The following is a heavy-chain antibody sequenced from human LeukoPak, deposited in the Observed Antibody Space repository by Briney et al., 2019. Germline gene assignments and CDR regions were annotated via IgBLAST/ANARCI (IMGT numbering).Heavy chain of an antibody. CDR3: ARDAVSLAAAGTSDY. CDR1: GFSFSSYV. J-gene: IGHJ4*02. Sequence: GGSLRLSCAASGFSFSSYVMSWVRQAPGKGLEWVSTIRGSGGSTYYADSVKGRFTISRDNSKNTLFLHMNSLRAEDTAVYYCARDAVSLAAAGTSDYWGQGSLVTVSS. CDR2: IRGSGGST. D-gene: IGHD6-13*01. V-gene: IGHV3-23*01.